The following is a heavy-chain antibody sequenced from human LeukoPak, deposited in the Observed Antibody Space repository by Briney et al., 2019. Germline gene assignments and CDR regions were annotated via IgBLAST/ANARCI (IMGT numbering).Heavy chain of an antibody. D-gene: IGHD5-24*01. V-gene: IGHV3-48*01. Sequence: VGSLRLSRAASGFTFRSYSMNWVRQAPGKGLEWVSYISSSSSTIYYADSVKGRFTISRDNAKDSLYLQMNSLRAEDTAVYYCARGYNSRFAFDIWGQGTMVTVSS. CDR1: GFTFRSYS. CDR3: ARGYNSRFAFDI. CDR2: ISSSSSTI. J-gene: IGHJ3*02.